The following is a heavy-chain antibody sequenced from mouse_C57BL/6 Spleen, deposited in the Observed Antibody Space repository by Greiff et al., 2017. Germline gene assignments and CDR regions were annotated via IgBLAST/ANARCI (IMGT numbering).Heavy chain of an antibody. CDR3: ARYYYGSSPGFDY. J-gene: IGHJ2*01. D-gene: IGHD1-1*01. CDR1: GYTFTSYW. V-gene: IGHV1-55*01. CDR2: IYPGSGST. Sequence: QVQLQQPGAELVKPGASVKMSCKASGYTFTSYWITWVKQRPGQGLEWIGDIYPGSGSTNYNEKFKGKATLTADKSSSTAYMQFSSLTSEDSAIYYCARYYYGSSPGFDYWGQGTTLTVSS.